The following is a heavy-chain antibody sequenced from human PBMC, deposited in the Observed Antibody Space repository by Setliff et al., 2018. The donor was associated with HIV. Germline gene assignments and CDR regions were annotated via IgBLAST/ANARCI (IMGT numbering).Heavy chain of an antibody. D-gene: IGHD3-3*01. Sequence: SETLSLTCAVYGWSFSGSYWSWSRQPPVKGLEWIGEINHDRTTNYKPSLKSRVTISVDTSKNQFSLTLNSVTAADTAVYYCARGSRQLTIFGVVFKTNYYFMDVWGKGTAVTVSS. CDR1: GWSFSGSY. J-gene: IGHJ6*03. CDR2: INHDRTT. V-gene: IGHV4-34*01. CDR3: ARGSRQLTIFGVVFKTNYYFMDV.